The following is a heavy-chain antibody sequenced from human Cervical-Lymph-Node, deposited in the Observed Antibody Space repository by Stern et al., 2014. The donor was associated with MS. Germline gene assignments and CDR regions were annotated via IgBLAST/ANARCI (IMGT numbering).Heavy chain of an antibody. CDR2: IIPLFVTA. D-gene: IGHD5/OR15-5a*01. Sequence: QLVQSGTEVKKPGSSVKVSCKVSGGNLSNYGISWLRQAPGEGLEWMGGIIPLFVTAKYAQKFPDRITITADKPTSTIHMELSSLRSEDTAVYYCARDPPEIVFSREGGDYWGQGTLVTVSS. CDR1: GGNLSNYG. J-gene: IGHJ4*02. V-gene: IGHV1-69*06. CDR3: ARDPPEIVFSREGGDY.